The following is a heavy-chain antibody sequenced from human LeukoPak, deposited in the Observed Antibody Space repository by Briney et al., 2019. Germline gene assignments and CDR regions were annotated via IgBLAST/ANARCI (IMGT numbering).Heavy chain of an antibody. CDR2: IYYSGST. J-gene: IGHJ3*02. CDR3: ARDGYSSGWPGNAFDI. CDR1: GGSISSGDYY. D-gene: IGHD6-19*01. V-gene: IGHV4-30-4*08. Sequence: SENLSLXCTVSGGSISSGDYYWSWIRQPPEKGLECIGYIYYSGSTYYNPSLKSRVTISVDTSKNQFSLKLSSVTAADTAVYYCARDGYSSGWPGNAFDIWGQGTMVAVSS.